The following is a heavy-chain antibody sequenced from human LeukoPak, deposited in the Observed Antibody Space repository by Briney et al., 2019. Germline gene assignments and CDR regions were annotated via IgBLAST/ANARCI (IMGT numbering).Heavy chain of an antibody. CDR1: GFSFSDYA. J-gene: IGHJ4*02. V-gene: IGHV3-23*01. CDR2: IRGGCET. Sequence: PGGSLRLSCAVSGFSFSDYAMSWVRQAPARGPEWVSSIRGGCETFYADSVKGRFTLSRDDSRNTVYLQLNNLRVEDTAIYYCAKANWVSNADAVWWGQGTQVTVSS. D-gene: IGHD1-1*01. CDR3: AKANWVSNADAVW.